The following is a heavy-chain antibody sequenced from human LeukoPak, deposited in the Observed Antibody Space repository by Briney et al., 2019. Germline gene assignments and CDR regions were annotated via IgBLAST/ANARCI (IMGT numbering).Heavy chain of an antibody. V-gene: IGHV4-39*01. J-gene: IGHJ4*02. D-gene: IGHD1-26*01. CDR1: GGSISSSSYY. CDR3: ARRREWEPFDY. Sequence: SETLSLTCTVSGGSISSSSYYWGWIRRPPGKGLEWIGSIYYSGSTYYNPSLKSRVTISVDTSKNQFSLKLSSVTAADTAVYYCARRREWEPFDYWGQGTLVTVSS. CDR2: IYYSGST.